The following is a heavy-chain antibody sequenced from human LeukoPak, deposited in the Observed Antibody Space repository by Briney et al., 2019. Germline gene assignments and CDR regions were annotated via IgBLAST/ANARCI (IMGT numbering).Heavy chain of an antibody. CDR1: GYTFTSYY. CDR2: INPSGGST. D-gene: IGHD6-13*01. V-gene: IGHV1-46*01. Sequence: ASVKVSCKASGYTFTSYYMHWVRQAPGQGLEWKGIINPSGGSTSYAQKFQGRVTMTRDTSTSTVYMELSSLRSEDTAVYYCARAWTTSGYSSSWYFSPHQDAFDIWGQGTMVTVSS. CDR3: ARAWTTSGYSSSWYFSPHQDAFDI. J-gene: IGHJ3*02.